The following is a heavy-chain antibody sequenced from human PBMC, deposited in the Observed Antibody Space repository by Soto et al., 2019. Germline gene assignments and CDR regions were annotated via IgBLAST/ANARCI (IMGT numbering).Heavy chain of an antibody. Sequence: GASGKVCCKASGYTFTSYAMHWVRQAPGQRLEWMGWINAGNGNTKYSRKFQGRVTITRDTSASTAYMELSSLRSEDTAVYYCASRSPRLLGTPTYGMDVWGQGTTVTVSS. D-gene: IGHD6-13*01. CDR2: INAGNGNT. V-gene: IGHV1-3*01. CDR3: ASRSPRLLGTPTYGMDV. J-gene: IGHJ6*02. CDR1: GYTFTSYA.